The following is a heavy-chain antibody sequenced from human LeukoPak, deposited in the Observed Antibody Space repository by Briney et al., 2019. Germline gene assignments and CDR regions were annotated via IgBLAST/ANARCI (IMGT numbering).Heavy chain of an antibody. CDR1: GYTFTSYG. J-gene: IGHJ4*02. D-gene: IGHD6-6*01. Sequence: GASVKVSCKASGYTFTSYGISWARQAPGQGLEWMGWISAYNGNTNYAQKLQGRVTMTTDTSTSTAYMELRSLRSDDTAVYYCARDQEYSSSRASDYWGQGTLVTVSS. CDR3: ARDQEYSSSRASDY. V-gene: IGHV1-18*01. CDR2: ISAYNGNT.